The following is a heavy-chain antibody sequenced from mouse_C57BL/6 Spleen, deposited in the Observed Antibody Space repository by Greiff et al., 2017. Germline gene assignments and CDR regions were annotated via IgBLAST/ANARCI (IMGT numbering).Heavy chain of an antibody. D-gene: IGHD2-3*01. V-gene: IGHV1-4*01. CDR3: ARDGYSPFDY. Sequence: QVHVKQSGAELARPGASVKMSCKASGYTFTSYTMHWVKQRPGQGLEWIGYINPSSGYTKYNQKFKDKATLTADKSSSTAYMQLSSLTSEDSAVYYCARDGYSPFDYWGQGTTLTVSS. CDR1: GYTFTSYT. CDR2: INPSSGYT. J-gene: IGHJ2*01.